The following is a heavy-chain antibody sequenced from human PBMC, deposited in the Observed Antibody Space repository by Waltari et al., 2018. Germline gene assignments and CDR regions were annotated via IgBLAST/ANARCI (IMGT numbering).Heavy chain of an antibody. V-gene: IGHV5-10-1*03. J-gene: IGHJ1*01. CDR1: GYSFTSYW. Sequence: EVQLVQSGAEVKKPGESLRISCKGSGYSFTSYWISWVRQMPGKGLEWMGRIDPSDSYSNYSPSFQGHVTISADKSISTVYLQWSSLKASDTAMYYCARGGIAVASAEYFQYWGQGTLVTVSS. D-gene: IGHD6-19*01. CDR3: ARGGIAVASAEYFQY. CDR2: IDPSDSYS.